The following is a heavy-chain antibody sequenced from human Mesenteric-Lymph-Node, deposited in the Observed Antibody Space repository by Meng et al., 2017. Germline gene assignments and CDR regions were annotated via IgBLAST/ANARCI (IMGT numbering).Heavy chain of an antibody. J-gene: IGHJ4*02. CDR2: VHPSGSA. CDR1: GGSINTSPYY. V-gene: IGHV4-39*02. Sequence: SETLSLTCSVSGGSINTSPYYGAWIRQSPGKGLEWIGSVHPSGSAYSNPSLKSRVTISLDTSKNHFSLKLTSVTAADTAVYYCAREVAVGGIYFDFWGQGAMVTVSS. CDR3: AREVAVGGIYFDF. D-gene: IGHD6-19*01.